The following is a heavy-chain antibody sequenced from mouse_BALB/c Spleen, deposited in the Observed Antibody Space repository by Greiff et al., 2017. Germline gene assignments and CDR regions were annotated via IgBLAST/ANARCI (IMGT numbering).Heavy chain of an antibody. J-gene: IGHJ3*01. CDR2: ISYSGST. V-gene: IGHV3-8*02. CDR3: ARKDGPYGGFAY. Sequence: EVKLVESGPRLVKPSQTLSLTCSVTGDSITSGYWNWIRKFPGNKLEYMGYISYSGSTYYNPSLKSRISITRDTSKNQYYLQLNSVTTEDTATYYCARKDGPYGGFAYWGQGTLVTVSA. CDR1: GDSITSGY. D-gene: IGHD1-2*01.